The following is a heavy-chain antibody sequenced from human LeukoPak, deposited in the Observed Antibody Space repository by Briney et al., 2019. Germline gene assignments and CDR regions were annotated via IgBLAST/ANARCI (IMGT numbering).Heavy chain of an antibody. CDR3: AKGTTSPIFGVVIIHY. CDR2: IRYDGSNK. D-gene: IGHD3-3*01. Sequence: GGSLRLSCAASGFTFSSYGMHWVRQAPGKGLEWVAFIRYDGSNKYYADSVKGRFTISRDNSKNTLYLQMNSLRAEDTAVYYCAKGTTSPIFGVVIIHYWGQGTLVTVSS. J-gene: IGHJ4*02. V-gene: IGHV3-30*02. CDR1: GFTFSSYG.